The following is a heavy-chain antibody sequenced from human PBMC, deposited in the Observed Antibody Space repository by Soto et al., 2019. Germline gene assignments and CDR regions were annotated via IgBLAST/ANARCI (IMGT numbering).Heavy chain of an antibody. CDR2: IHSSGNL. D-gene: IGHD3-10*01. J-gene: IGHJ4*02. CDR3: ARDVGKNY. Sequence: PSETLSLTCSVSGASVSSYYRSWFRQPVGKGLEWIGRIHSSGNLNYNPSLESRVTMSLDTSKNQFSLRLSSLTAADTALYLCARDVGKNYWGQGTRVTVSS. CDR1: GASVSSYY. V-gene: IGHV4-4*07.